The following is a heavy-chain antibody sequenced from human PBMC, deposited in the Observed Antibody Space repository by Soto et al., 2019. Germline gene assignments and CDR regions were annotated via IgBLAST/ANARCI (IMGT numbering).Heavy chain of an antibody. CDR3: ARSPSVIVPAASRPPFDF. Sequence: QVQLVQSGAEVKKPGSSVKVSCKASGGTFSSYAISWVRQAPGQGLEWMGGIIPIFGTANYAQKFQGRVTMTSDESTSIAYMELRSLGAEDTVWYYCARSPSVIVPAASRPPFDFWGQGTLVTASA. CDR1: GGTFSSYA. J-gene: IGHJ4*02. CDR2: IIPIFGTA. D-gene: IGHD2-2*01. V-gene: IGHV1-69*05.